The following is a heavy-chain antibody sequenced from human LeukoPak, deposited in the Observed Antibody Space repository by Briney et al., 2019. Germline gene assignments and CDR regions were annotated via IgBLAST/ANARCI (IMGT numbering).Heavy chain of an antibody. CDR3: ARGAPRNYDFWSGPFDY. CDR2: XXXEGRNK. J-gene: IGHJ4*02. V-gene: IGHV3-30*04. CDR1: XFTFSNYA. Sequence: SXXASXFTFSNYAMHWVRQAPGKGLXXXXXXXXEGRNKFYADSVKGRFTISSDNSKNTLYLQMNSLRGEDTAVYYCARGAPRNYDFWSGPFDYWGQGSLVTVSS. D-gene: IGHD3-3*01.